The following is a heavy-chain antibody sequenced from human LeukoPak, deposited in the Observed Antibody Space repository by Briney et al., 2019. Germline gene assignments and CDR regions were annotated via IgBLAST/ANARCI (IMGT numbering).Heavy chain of an antibody. CDR1: GFTFSSYA. CDR2: ISYDGSNK. J-gene: IGHJ4*02. CDR3: AKGGYYGSGSPDPLYYFDY. Sequence: GGSLRLSCAASGFTFSSYAMHWVRQAPGKGLEWVAVISYDGSNKYYADSVKGRFTISRDNSKNTLYLQMNSLRAEDTAVYYCAKGGYYGSGSPDPLYYFDYWGQGTLVTVSS. V-gene: IGHV3-30-3*01. D-gene: IGHD3-10*01.